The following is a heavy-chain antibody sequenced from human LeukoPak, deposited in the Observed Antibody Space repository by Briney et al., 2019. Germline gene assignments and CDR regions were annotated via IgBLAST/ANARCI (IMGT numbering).Heavy chain of an antibody. CDR3: ARDNGEDILTHCNWFGN. V-gene: IGHV4-38-2*02. J-gene: IGHJ5*02. D-gene: IGHD3-9*01. CDR1: GDSISSGYY. CDR2: IYHSGST. Sequence: SETLSLTCAVSGDSISSGYYWGWIRQPPGKGLEWIGSIYHSGSTYYNPSLKSRVTISVDTSKNQFSLKLRSVTAADTAVYYCARDNGEDILTHCNWFGNWGQGTLVTVSS.